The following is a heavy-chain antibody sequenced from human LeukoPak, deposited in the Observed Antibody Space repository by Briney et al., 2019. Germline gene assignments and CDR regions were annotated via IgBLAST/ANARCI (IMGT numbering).Heavy chain of an antibody. J-gene: IGHJ3*02. Sequence: GGSLRLSCVASGFTFSSYAMHWVRQAPGKGLEYVSAISGSGSSTFYAISAKGRFTISRDNSKNTLYLQMGSLRAEDMAVYYCARRPQGAYDIWGQGTMVTVSS. CDR1: GFTFSSYA. V-gene: IGHV3-64*01. CDR2: ISGSGSST. CDR3: ARRPQGAYDI.